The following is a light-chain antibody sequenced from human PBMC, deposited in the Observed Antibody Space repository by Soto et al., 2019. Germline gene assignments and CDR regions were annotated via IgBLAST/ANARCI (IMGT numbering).Light chain of an antibody. V-gene: IGKV3-20*01. CDR2: AAS. CDR1: QTIGSSH. CDR3: QQYGGSPRT. Sequence: EIVLTQSPGTLSLSPGERATLSCRASQTIGSSHLAWYQQKPGQAPRVLIFAASSRATGIPDRFSGSGSGTDFTFTISRLEPEDFAVYYCQQYGGSPRTFGQGTKVELK. J-gene: IGKJ1*01.